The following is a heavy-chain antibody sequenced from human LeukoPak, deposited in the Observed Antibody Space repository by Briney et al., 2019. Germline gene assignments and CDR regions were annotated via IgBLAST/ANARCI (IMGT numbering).Heavy chain of an antibody. Sequence: PGKSLRLSCAASGFTFSSYGMHWVRQTPGKGLEWVALISFDGSIEYYADSVKGRFTISRDNSKNTLFPQMNSLRPEDTAVYYCAKDSDIAVAGSDDALDVWGQGTMVTVSS. V-gene: IGHV3-30*18. D-gene: IGHD6-19*01. CDR2: ISFDGSIE. CDR1: GFTFSSYG. J-gene: IGHJ3*01. CDR3: AKDSDIAVAGSDDALDV.